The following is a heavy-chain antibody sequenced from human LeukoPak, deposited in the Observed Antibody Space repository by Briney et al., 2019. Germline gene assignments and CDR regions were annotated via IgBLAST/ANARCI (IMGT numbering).Heavy chain of an antibody. V-gene: IGHV4-59*08. D-gene: IGHD3-9*01. CDR1: GGSISSYY. CDR3: ARHLKRAFDP. CDR2: ISNIGST. Sequence: PSETLSLTCTVSGGSISSYYWSWIRQPPGKGLEWIGYISNIGSTNYNPSLKSRVTISVDTSKNQFSLKLTSVTAADTAVYYCARHLKRAFDPWGQGTLVTVSS. J-gene: IGHJ5*02.